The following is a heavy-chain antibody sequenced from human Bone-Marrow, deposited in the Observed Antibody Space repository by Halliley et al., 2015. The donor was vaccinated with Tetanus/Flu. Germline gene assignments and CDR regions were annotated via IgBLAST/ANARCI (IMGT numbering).Heavy chain of an antibody. J-gene: IGHJ4*02. Sequence: LRLSCAVYGGSFSGYYWSWIRQPPGKGLEWIGEINHSGSTNYNPSLKSRVTISVDTSKNQFSLRLSSVTAADTAVYYCARVWLTLDFDYWGQGTLVTVSS. D-gene: IGHD5-18*01. CDR1: GGSFSGYY. V-gene: IGHV4-34*01. CDR3: ARVWLTLDFDY. CDR2: INHSGST.